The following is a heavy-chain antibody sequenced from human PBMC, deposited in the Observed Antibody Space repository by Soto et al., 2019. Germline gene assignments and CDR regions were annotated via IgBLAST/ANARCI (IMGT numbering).Heavy chain of an antibody. Sequence: TETLSLTCAVSGGSISSSNWWSWVRQPPGKGLEWIGEIYHSGSTNYNPSLKSRVTISVDESKNQFSLKLSSVTAADTAVYYCARVQLVRGVYYYGMDVSGQGTRVTVSS. CDR2: IYHSGST. D-gene: IGHD6-6*01. V-gene: IGHV4-4*02. CDR3: ARVQLVRGVYYYGMDV. CDR1: GGSISSSNW. J-gene: IGHJ6*02.